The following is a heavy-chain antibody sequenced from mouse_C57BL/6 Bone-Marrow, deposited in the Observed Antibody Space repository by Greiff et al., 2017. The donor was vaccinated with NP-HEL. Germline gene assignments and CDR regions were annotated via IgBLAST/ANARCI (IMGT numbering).Heavy chain of an antibody. J-gene: IGHJ3*01. V-gene: IGHV1-81*01. CDR1: GYTFTSYG. CDR2: IYPRSGNT. Sequence: QVQLQQSGAELARPGASVKLSCKASGYTFTSYGISWVKQRTGQGLEWIGEIYPRSGNTYYNEKFKGKATLTADKSSSTAYMELRSLTSEDSAVYFCARRGYGYSAWFAYWGQGTLVTVSA. D-gene: IGHD2-2*01. CDR3: ARRGYGYSAWFAY.